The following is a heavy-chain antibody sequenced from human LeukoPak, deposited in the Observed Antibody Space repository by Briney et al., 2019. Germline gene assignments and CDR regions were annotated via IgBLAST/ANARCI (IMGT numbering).Heavy chain of an antibody. CDR2: IYYSGST. CDR3: ARRVSYRNCFDP. J-gene: IGHJ5*02. D-gene: IGHD1-26*01. V-gene: IGHV4-39*01. CDR1: GDSISSGNYY. Sequence: SETLSLTCTVSGDSISSGNYYWGWIRQPPGKGLEWIGSIYYSGSTYYNPSLKSRVTISVDTSKNQFSLKLSSVTAADTAVYYCARRVSYRNCFDPWGQGTLDTVSS.